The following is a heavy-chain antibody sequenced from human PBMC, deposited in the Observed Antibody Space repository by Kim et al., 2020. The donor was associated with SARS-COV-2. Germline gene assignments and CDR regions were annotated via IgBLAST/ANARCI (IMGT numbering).Heavy chain of an antibody. D-gene: IGHD3-3*01. J-gene: IGHJ4*01. CDR3: AKDSSYDFWCGQNYFDY. V-gene: IGHV3-30*18. CDR1: GFTFSSYG. CDR2: ISYDGSNK. Sequence: GGSLRLSCAASGFTFSSYGMHWVRQAPGKGLEWVAVISYDGSNKYYADSVKGRFTISRDNSKNTLYLQMNSLRAEDTAVYYCAKDSSYDFWCGQNYFDY.